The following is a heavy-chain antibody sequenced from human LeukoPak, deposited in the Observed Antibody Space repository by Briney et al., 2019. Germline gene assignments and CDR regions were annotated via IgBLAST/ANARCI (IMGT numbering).Heavy chain of an antibody. CDR2: IKSKTDGSTT. J-gene: IGHJ4*02. V-gene: IGHV3-15*01. Sequence: GGSLRLSCAASGFTFNHAWMSWVRQAPGKGLEWVGRIKSKTDGSTTEYAAPVKGRFTISRDDSKNTLYLQMNSLKTEDTAVYYCTTVGSSRYYYYFDYWGQGSLVTVSS. CDR3: TTVGSSRYYYYFDY. D-gene: IGHD3-22*01. CDR1: GFTFNHAW.